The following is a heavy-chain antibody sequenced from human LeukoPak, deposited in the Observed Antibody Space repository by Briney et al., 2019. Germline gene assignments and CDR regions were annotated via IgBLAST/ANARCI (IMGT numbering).Heavy chain of an antibody. J-gene: IGHJ5*02. CDR3: ARRFSQWLAVGDWFDP. D-gene: IGHD6-19*01. CDR2: IYHSGST. Sequence: SETLSLTCAVSGYSISSGYYWGWIRQPPGKGLEWIGSIYHSGSTYYNPSLKSRVTISVDTSKNQFSLKLSSVTAADTAVYYCARRFSQWLAVGDWFDPWGQGTLVTVSS. CDR1: GYSISSGYY. V-gene: IGHV4-38-2*01.